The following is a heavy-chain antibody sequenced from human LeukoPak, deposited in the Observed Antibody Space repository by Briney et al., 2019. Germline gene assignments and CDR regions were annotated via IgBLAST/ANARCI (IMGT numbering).Heavy chain of an antibody. V-gene: IGHV5-51*01. CDR3: ARATCVNGICYTLY. CDR2: IYPADSET. D-gene: IGHD2-8*01. Sequence: GESLKISCKGSGFIFTGYWIVWVRQMPGKGLEWRGIIYPADSETTYSPSFQGQITISADRSSTTAHLQWSSLKASDTAIYYCARATCVNGICYTLYWGQGSLVTVSS. J-gene: IGHJ4*02. CDR1: GFIFTGYW.